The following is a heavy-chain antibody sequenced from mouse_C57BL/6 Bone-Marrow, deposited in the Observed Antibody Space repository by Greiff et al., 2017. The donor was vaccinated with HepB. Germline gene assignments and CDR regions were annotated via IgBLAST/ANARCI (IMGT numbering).Heavy chain of an antibody. CDR2: ISNGGGST. J-gene: IGHJ2*01. Sequence: EVHLVESGGGLVQPGGSLKLSCAASGFTFSDYYMYWVRQTPEKRLEWVAYISNGGGSTYSPDTVKGRFTISRDNAKNTLYLQMSRLKSEDTAMYYCARGDYYYGFDYWGQGTTLTVSS. V-gene: IGHV5-12*01. D-gene: IGHD1-1*01. CDR3: ARGDYYYGFDY. CDR1: GFTFSDYY.